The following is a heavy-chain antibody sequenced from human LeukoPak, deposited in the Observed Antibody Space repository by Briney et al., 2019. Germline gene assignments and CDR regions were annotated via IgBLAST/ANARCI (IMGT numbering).Heavy chain of an antibody. J-gene: IGHJ4*02. V-gene: IGHV4-34*01. CDR1: GGSFSGYY. CDR3: ARGRMWYSSGWYYFDY. Sequence: SETLSLTCAVYGGSFSGYYWSWIRQPPGKGLEWIGEINHSGSTNYNPSLKSRVTISVDTSKNQFSLKLSSVTAADSAVYYCARGRMWYSSGWYYFDYWGQGTLVTVSS. CDR2: INHSGST. D-gene: IGHD6-19*01.